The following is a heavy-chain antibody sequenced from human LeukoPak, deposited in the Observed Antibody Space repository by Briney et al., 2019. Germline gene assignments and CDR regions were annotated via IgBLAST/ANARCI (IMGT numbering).Heavy chain of an antibody. CDR2: IYYSGST. D-gene: IGHD3-10*01. J-gene: IGHJ4*02. Sequence: SETLSLTCTVSGGSISSGDYYWSWIRQPPGKGLEWIGYIYYSGSTYYNPSLKSRVTISVDTSKNQFSLKLSSVTAADTAVYFCARGGGFYGSGTTHFDYWGQGTLVIVSS. CDR3: ARGGGFYGSGTTHFDY. CDR1: GGSISSGDYY. V-gene: IGHV4-30-4*01.